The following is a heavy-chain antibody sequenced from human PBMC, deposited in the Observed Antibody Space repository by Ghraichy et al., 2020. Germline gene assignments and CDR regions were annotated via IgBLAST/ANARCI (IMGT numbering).Heavy chain of an antibody. J-gene: IGHJ2*01. CDR3: VRNKGYYDSAGYYYWHFDL. Sequence: SETLSLTCTVSDDSINNYYWSWIRQTPGKGLEWIAYIYHSGVTHYNPSLKSRVAISADTSKNQFSLKLTSVTAADTAMYYCVRNKGYYDSAGYYYWHFDLWGRGTLVTVSS. CDR1: DDSINNYY. D-gene: IGHD3-22*01. CDR2: IYHSGVT. V-gene: IGHV4-59*01.